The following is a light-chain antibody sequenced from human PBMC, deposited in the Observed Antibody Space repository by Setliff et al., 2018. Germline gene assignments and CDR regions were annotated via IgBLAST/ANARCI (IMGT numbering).Light chain of an antibody. CDR1: SRDIGAYKS. Sequence: QSALAQPPSASGSPGQSLTISCTGTSRDIGAYKSVSWYQQHPGKAPRLIIYEVTKRPSGVPDRFSGSKSGNTASLTVSGLQAEDEADYYCSSYAASYNPYVFGSGTKVTVL. J-gene: IGLJ1*01. V-gene: IGLV2-8*01. CDR3: SSYAASYNPYV. CDR2: EVT.